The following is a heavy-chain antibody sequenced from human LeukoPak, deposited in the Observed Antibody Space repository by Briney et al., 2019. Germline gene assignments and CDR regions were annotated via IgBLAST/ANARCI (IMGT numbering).Heavy chain of an antibody. CDR1: GFTSTTYS. CDR3: VRIPNSANFPNWFDP. V-gene: IGHV3-21*01. CDR2: IGTSCRST. Sequence: GGSLRLSCATSGFTSTTYSMNWVRQAPGKGLEWVSSIGTSCRSTSSTDPVRSRFTLSRDNARSSLYLQMNSLRAEDTAVYYCVRIPNSANFPNWFDPWGQGTLVTVSS. D-gene: IGHD2/OR15-2a*01. J-gene: IGHJ5*02.